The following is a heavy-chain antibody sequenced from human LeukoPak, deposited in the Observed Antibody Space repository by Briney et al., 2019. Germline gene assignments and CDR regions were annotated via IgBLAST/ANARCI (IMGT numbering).Heavy chain of an antibody. Sequence: PSETLSLTCTVSGGSISSGGYYWSWIRQPPGKGLEWIGYIYHSGSTYYNPSLKSRVTISVDRSKNQFSLKLSSVTAADTAVYYCARGFRALYYFDYWGQGTLVTVSS. CDR2: IYHSGST. CDR1: GGSISSGGYY. CDR3: ARGFRALYYFDY. J-gene: IGHJ4*02. V-gene: IGHV4-30-2*01.